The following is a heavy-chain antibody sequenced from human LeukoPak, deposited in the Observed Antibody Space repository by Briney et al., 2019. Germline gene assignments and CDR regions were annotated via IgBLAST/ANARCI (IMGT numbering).Heavy chain of an antibody. D-gene: IGHD2-15*01. CDR2: IYYSGST. V-gene: IGHV4-59*08. CDR1: GGSISSYY. J-gene: IGHJ3*02. CDR3: ATCSGGSCYSAFDI. Sequence: SETLSLTCTVSGGSISSYYWRWIRQPPGKGLEWIGYIYYSGSTNYNPSLKSRVTISVDTSKNQFSLKLSSVTAADTAVYYCATCSGGSCYSAFDIWGQGTMVTVSS.